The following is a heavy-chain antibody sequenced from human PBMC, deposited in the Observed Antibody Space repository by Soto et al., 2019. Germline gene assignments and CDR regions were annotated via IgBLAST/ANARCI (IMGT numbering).Heavy chain of an antibody. CDR1: GFTFSSYT. D-gene: IGHD6-19*01. CDR2: ISYDGSNK. V-gene: IGHV3-30-3*01. J-gene: IGHJ3*02. CDR3: AGDGVWGEKWLVLGAFDI. Sequence: QVQLVESGGGVVQPGRSLRLSCAASGFTFSSYTMHWVRQAPGKGLEWVAVISYDGSNKYYADSVKGRFTISRDNSKKTLYLQMKSLRAEDTAVYYCAGDGVWGEKWLVLGAFDIWGKGTMVTVSS.